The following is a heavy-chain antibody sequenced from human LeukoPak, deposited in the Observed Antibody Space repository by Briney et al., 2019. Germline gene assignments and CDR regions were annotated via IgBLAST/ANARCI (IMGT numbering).Heavy chain of an antibody. CDR1: GGSFSGYY. CDR2: INHSGST. J-gene: IGHJ6*02. CDR3: ARDGSHGMDV. Sequence: PSETLSLTWAVYGGSFSGYYWSWIRQPPGKGLEWIGEINHSGSTNYNPSLKSRVTISVDTSKNQFSLKLSSVTAADTAVYYCARDGSHGMDVWGQGTTVTVSS. V-gene: IGHV4-34*01.